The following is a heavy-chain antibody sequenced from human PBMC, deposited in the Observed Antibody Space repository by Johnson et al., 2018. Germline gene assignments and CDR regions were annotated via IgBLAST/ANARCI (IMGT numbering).Heavy chain of an antibody. CDR3: ARGYSSGLDAFDI. V-gene: IGHV3-30-3*01. CDR2: ISYDGSNE. Sequence: QVQLVQSGGGVVQPGRSLRLSCAASGFTFTNFAIHWVRQTPGKGLEWVAVISYDGSNEYYADSVKGRFTISRDNSKNTLYLQMNSLRAEDTAMYSCARGYSSGLDAFDIWGQGTIVTVSS. J-gene: IGHJ3*02. CDR1: GFTFTNFA. D-gene: IGHD6-19*01.